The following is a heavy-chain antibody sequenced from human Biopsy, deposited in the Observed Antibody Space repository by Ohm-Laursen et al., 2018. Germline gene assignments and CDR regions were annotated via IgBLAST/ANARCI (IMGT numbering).Heavy chain of an antibody. D-gene: IGHD5-12*01. CDR1: GGSVSSGSYY. Sequence: SETLSLTCTVSGGSVSSGSYYWSWIWQPPGKGLEWIGYIYYSGSTNYNPSLKSRVTISVDTSRNQFSLKLSSVTAADTAVYYCAGRPWPNAFDIWGQGTMVTVSS. CDR3: AGRPWPNAFDI. CDR2: IYYSGST. V-gene: IGHV4-61*01. J-gene: IGHJ3*02.